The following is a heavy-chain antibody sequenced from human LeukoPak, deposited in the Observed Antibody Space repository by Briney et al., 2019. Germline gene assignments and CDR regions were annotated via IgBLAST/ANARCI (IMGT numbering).Heavy chain of an antibody. J-gene: IGHJ4*02. CDR3: VTDDADIAVVD. V-gene: IGHV3-64D*06. Sequence: GGSLRLSCSASGFTFSNYAMHWVRQAPGKGRDYVLCISFSGLSTSSADSVMGRFTVSRDNSKNKLYLQISSLRIDYTAVYFCVTDDADIAVVDCGQGTLVIVSS. D-gene: IGHD2-15*01. CDR2: ISFSGLST. CDR1: GFTFSNYA.